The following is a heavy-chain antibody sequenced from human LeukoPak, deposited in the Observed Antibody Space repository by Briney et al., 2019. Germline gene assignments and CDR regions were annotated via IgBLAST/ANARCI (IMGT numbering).Heavy chain of an antibody. Sequence: ASLKVSCKASGGTFSSYAISWVRQAPGQGLEWMGGIIPIFGTANYAQKFQGRVTITADESTSTAYMELSSLRSEDTAVYYCARAPPPQLLSGDWFDPWGQGTLVTVPS. CDR2: IIPIFGTA. CDR1: GGTFSSYA. CDR3: ARAPPPQLLSGDWFDP. V-gene: IGHV1-69*13. J-gene: IGHJ5*02. D-gene: IGHD2-2*01.